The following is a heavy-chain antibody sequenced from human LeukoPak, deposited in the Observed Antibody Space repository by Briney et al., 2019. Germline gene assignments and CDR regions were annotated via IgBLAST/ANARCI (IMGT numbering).Heavy chain of an antibody. V-gene: IGHV3-21*01. D-gene: IGHD3-3*01. CDR1: GFTFSSYS. J-gene: IGHJ6*03. Sequence: GGSLRLSCAASGFTFSSYSLNWVRQAPGKGLEWVSSISSSSYIYYADSVKGRFTISRDNAKNSLYLQMNSLRAEDTAVYYCARANYDFWSGYYTGEGYYYYYMDVWGKGTTVTVSS. CDR2: ISSSSYI. CDR3: ARANYDFWSGYYTGEGYYYYYMDV.